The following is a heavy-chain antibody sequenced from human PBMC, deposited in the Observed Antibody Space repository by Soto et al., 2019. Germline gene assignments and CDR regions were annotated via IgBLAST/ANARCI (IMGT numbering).Heavy chain of an antibody. J-gene: IGHJ6*02. CDR1: GYTFTSYG. CDR2: ISAYNGNT. D-gene: IGHD6-19*01. V-gene: IGHV1-18*04. Sequence: ASVKVSCKASGYTFTSYGISWVRQAPGQGLEWMGWISAYNGNTNYAQKLQGRVTMTTDTSTSTAYMELRSLRSDDTAVYYCARDSSGWYAYYYYSMDVSGQGTTVTV. CDR3: ARDSSGWYAYYYYSMDV.